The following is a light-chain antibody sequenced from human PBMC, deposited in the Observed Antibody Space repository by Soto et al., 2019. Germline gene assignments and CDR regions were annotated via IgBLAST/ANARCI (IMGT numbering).Light chain of an antibody. Sequence: QSVLTQPASVSGSPGQSITISCTGTSSDVGAYNFVSWYQHHPGTAPKLMIYEVSNRPSGASNRFSGSKSGNTASLTISGLQTEDEAEYYCSSYTGSSINTVVFGGGTKLTVL. J-gene: IGLJ2*01. CDR3: SSYTGSSINTVV. CDR2: EVS. V-gene: IGLV2-14*01. CDR1: SSDVGAYNF.